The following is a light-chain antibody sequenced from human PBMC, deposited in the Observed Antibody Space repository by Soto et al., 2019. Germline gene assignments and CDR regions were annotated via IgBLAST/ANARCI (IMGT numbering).Light chain of an antibody. CDR2: DAS. CDR1: QSVSSY. Sequence: ILMTQSPATVSVSPGERATLSCRASQSVSSYLAWYQQKPGQAPRLLIYDASTRATGIPARFSGSGSGTEFTLTISSLQSEDFAVYYCQQYNNWPPITFGQGTRLEIK. J-gene: IGKJ5*01. CDR3: QQYNNWPPIT. V-gene: IGKV3-15*01.